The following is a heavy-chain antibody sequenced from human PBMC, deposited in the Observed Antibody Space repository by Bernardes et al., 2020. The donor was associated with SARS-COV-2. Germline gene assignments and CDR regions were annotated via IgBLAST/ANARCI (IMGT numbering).Heavy chain of an antibody. CDR3: ARATYGSGSGMDV. V-gene: IGHV4-61*02. D-gene: IGHD3-10*01. J-gene: IGHJ6*02. CDR2: VYTSGST. Sequence: SETLSLTCTVSGGSISSGSYYWSWIRQPAGKGLEWIGRVYTSGSTYYNPSLKSRVTISVDMSKNQFSLELSSVTAADTAVYYCARATYGSGSGMDVWGQGITVNVSS. CDR1: GGSISSGSYY.